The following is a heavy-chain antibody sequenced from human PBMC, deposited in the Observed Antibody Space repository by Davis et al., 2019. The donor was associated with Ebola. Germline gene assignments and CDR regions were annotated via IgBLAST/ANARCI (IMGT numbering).Heavy chain of an antibody. V-gene: IGHV3-33*06. CDR3: AKDYCSSTSCYTLDYYYGMDV. CDR1: GFTFSSYG. J-gene: IGHJ6*02. D-gene: IGHD2-2*02. CDR2: IWYDGSNK. Sequence: PGGSLRLSCAASGFTFSSYGMHWVRQAPGKGLEWVAVIWYDGSNKYYADSVKDRFTISRDNSKNTLYLQMNSLRAEDTAVYYCAKDYCSSTSCYTLDYYYGMDVWGQGTTVTVSS.